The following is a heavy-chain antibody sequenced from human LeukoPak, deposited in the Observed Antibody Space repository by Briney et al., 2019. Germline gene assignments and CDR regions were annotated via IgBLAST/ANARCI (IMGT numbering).Heavy chain of an antibody. CDR1: GYTFTTYG. Sequence: GASLRLSCAASGYTFTTYGMHWVRQPPGKGLEWVALISHNGNHACYAESVQGRFTISRDNSNTTLYLQLNSLRVEDTAVYYCAKDSMGGSLDYWGQGSLVTVSS. V-gene: IGHV3-30*18. CDR2: ISHNGNHA. CDR3: AKDSMGGSLDY. J-gene: IGHJ4*02. D-gene: IGHD3-16*01.